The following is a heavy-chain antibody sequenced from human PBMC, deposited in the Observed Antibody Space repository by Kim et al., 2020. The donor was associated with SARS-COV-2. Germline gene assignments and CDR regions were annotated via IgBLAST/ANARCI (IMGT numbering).Heavy chain of an antibody. Sequence: GGSLRLSCAASGFPFTGSTIHWVRQASGKGLEWVGRIKNKANSYATVYAASVKGRFTISRDDSKNTAYLQMNSLKTEDTAVYYCRAKCGGGCSSVDYWGRGTLVTVSS. V-gene: IGHV3-73*01. CDR3: RAKCGGGCSSVDY. J-gene: IGHJ4*02. CDR2: IKNKANSYAT. D-gene: IGHD2-21*02. CDR1: GFPFTGST.